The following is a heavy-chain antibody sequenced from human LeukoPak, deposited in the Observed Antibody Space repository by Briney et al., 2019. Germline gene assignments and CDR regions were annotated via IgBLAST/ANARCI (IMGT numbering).Heavy chain of an antibody. V-gene: IGHV3-23*01. D-gene: IGHD1-1*01. J-gene: IGHJ2*01. CDR1: TXSFSSYA. CDR2: IGGNGGST. Sequence: GGSLRLSCAASTXSFSSYAMSWVRQAPGKGLEWVSAIGGNGGSTYYAESVKGRFTISRDNSKKTLYLQMNNMRAEDTAVYYCAKGGPITTAGNWYFDLWGRGSLVTVSS. CDR3: AKGGPITTAGNWYFDL.